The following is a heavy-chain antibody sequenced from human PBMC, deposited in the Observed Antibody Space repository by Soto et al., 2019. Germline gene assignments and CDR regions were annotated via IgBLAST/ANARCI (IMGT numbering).Heavy chain of an antibody. CDR1: EFTFSSYA. J-gene: IGHJ3*02. CDR2: ISGSGGST. Sequence: PGGSMRLSCAASEFTFSSYAMSWVRQAPEKGLEWVSAISGSGGSTYYAGSVKGRFTTSRDNSKNTLYLQMNSLGAEDTAVYYCAKRRGQQPRDAFDIWGQGTMVTVSS. D-gene: IGHD6-13*01. V-gene: IGHV3-23*01. CDR3: AKRRGQQPRDAFDI.